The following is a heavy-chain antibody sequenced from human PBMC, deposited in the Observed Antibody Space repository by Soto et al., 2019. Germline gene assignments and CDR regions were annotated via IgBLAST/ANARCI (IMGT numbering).Heavy chain of an antibody. CDR1: GYTFTGYY. J-gene: IGHJ4*02. D-gene: IGHD2-15*01. V-gene: IGHV1-2*02. CDR2: INPNSGGT. CDR3: ARGLAAIGRATDC. Sequence: QVQLVQSGAEVKKPGASVKVSCKASGYTFTGYYMHWVRQAPGQGLEWMGWINPNSGGTNYARKFQDRVTMTRDTSISTAYMDVYTLTSDDTAVYYCARGLAAIGRATDCWGQGTLVTVSS.